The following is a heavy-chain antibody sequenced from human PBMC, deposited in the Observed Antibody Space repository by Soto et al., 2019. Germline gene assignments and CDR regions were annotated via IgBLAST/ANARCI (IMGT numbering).Heavy chain of an antibody. CDR1: GYTFTSYG. CDR3: ARSPHNYYYYYGMDV. J-gene: IGHJ6*02. V-gene: IGHV1-18*01. CDR2: ISAYNGNT. Sequence: SVKVSCKASGYTFTSYGISWVRQAPGQGLEWMGWISAYNGNTNYAQKLQGRVTMTTDTSTSTAYMELRSLRSDDTAVYYCARSPHNYYYYYGMDVWGQGTTVTVSS.